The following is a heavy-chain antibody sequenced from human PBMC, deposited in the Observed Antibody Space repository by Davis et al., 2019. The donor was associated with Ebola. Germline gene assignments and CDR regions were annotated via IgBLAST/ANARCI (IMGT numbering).Heavy chain of an antibody. D-gene: IGHD2-2*01. CDR2: INPNSGGT. J-gene: IGHJ3*01. CDR1: GYTFTGYY. V-gene: IGHV1-2*02. Sequence: ASVKVSCKASGYTFTGYYMHWVRQAPGQGLEWMGWINPNSGGTNYAQKFQGRVTMTRDTSISTAYMELSRLRSEDTAVYYCARGREYQLLFSRVVAFDFWGQGTMVIVSS. CDR3: ARGREYQLLFSRVVAFDF.